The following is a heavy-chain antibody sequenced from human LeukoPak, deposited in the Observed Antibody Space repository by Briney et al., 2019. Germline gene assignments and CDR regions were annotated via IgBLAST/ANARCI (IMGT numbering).Heavy chain of an antibody. CDR1: GGSFSGYY. Sequence: PSETLSLTCAVYGGSFSGYYWSWIRQPPGKGLEWIGEINHSGSTNYNPSLKSRVTISVDTSKNQFSLKLSSVTAADTAVYYCARGVGSSGWSGPRRAFDIWGQGTTVTVSS. J-gene: IGHJ3*02. CDR2: INHSGST. CDR3: ARGVGSSGWSGPRRAFDI. D-gene: IGHD6-19*01. V-gene: IGHV4-34*01.